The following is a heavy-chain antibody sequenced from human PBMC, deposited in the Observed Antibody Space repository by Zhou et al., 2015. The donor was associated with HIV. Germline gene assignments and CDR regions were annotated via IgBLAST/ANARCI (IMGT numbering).Heavy chain of an antibody. D-gene: IGHD3-10*01. J-gene: IGHJ6*01. CDR2: IIPMFGTV. CDR3: ARGKLLWFGGSGHYVMDV. CDR1: GGTFSNYA. V-gene: IGHV1-69*06. Sequence: QVVLVQSGAEVKKPGSSVKVSCEASGGTFSNYAVSWVRQAPGQGLEWMGAIIPMFGTVRYAQKFQGRVTLTADRSTNTAYMEMRSLRSEDTAVYYCARGKLLWFGGSGHYVMDVWGQGTTVTVSS.